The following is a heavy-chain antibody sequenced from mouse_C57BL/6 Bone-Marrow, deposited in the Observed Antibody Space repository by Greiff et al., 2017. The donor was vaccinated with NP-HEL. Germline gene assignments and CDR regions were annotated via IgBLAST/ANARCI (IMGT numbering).Heavy chain of an antibody. CDR1: GYTFTGYW. V-gene: IGHV1-9*01. Sequence: QVQLQQSGAELTKPGASVKLSCKATGYTFTGYWIGWVKQRPGHGLEWIGEILPGSGSTNYNEKFKGKATLTADTSSNTAYMQLRSLTTEDSAIYYCAREGKDYGSSPWFAYWGQGTLVTVSA. D-gene: IGHD1-1*01. CDR3: AREGKDYGSSPWFAY. J-gene: IGHJ3*01. CDR2: ILPGSGST.